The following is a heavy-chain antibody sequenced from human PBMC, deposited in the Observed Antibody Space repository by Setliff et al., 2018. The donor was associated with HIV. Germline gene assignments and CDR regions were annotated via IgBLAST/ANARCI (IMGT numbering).Heavy chain of an antibody. Sequence: WASVKVSCKASGGTFSSYAISWVRQAPGQGLEWMGGIIPIFGTANYAQKFQGRVTITADESTSTAYMELSSLRSEDTAVYYCASVDYGGNSNYYYGMDVWGQGTTVTVSS. CDR1: GGTFSSYA. V-gene: IGHV1-69*13. CDR3: ASVDYGGNSNYYYGMDV. D-gene: IGHD4-17*01. CDR2: IIPIFGTA. J-gene: IGHJ6*02.